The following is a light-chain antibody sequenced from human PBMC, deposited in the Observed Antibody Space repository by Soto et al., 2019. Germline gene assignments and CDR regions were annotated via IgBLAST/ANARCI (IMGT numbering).Light chain of an antibody. CDR1: QSVSSY. J-gene: IGKJ3*01. V-gene: IGKV3-11*01. Sequence: EIVLTQSPATLSLSPGERATLSCRASQSVSSYLAWYQQQNGQAPSLLIYDAANRATGIPARFSGSGSGKDFTLTSSSLEPEDFAFYYCQQRSNGFTFGHGTKVDIK. CDR2: DAA. CDR3: QQRSNGFT.